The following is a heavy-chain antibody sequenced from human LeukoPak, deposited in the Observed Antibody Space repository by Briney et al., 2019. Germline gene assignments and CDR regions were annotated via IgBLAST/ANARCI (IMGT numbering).Heavy chain of an antibody. J-gene: IGHJ4*02. V-gene: IGHV3-11*04. Sequence: WGSLRLSCAASGFTFSDYYMSWIRQGPGHGLEWGSYISSGGSSKYYTDSVRGRFTISRDKTKNSLYLQMNSLRAEDTAVYYCARSLEAGYSSSWYWGYWGQGTLVTVSS. CDR2: ISSGGSSK. D-gene: IGHD6-13*01. CDR3: ARSLEAGYSSSWYWGY. CDR1: GFTFSDYY.